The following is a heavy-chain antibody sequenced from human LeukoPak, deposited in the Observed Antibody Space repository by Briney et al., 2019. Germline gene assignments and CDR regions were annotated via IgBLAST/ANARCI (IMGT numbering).Heavy chain of an antibody. CDR3: ARPHDYGDYVYAFDI. V-gene: IGHV4-39*07. D-gene: IGHD4-17*01. J-gene: IGHJ3*02. CDR1: GGSISSSSYY. CDR2: IYHSGST. Sequence: SETLSLTCTVSGGSISSSSYYWGWIRQPPGKGLEWIGSIYHSGSTYYNPSLKSRVTISVDTSKNQFSLKLSSVTAADTAVYYCARPHDYGDYVYAFDIWGQGTMVTVSS.